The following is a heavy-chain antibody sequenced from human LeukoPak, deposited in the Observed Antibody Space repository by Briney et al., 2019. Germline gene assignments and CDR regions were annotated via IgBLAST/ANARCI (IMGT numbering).Heavy chain of an antibody. J-gene: IGHJ4*02. CDR3: AKENRIAAAGTPIDY. CDR1: GFTFSSYA. D-gene: IGHD6-13*01. CDR2: ISGSGGST. Sequence: GGPLRLSCAASGFTFSSYAMSWVRQASGKGLEWVSAISGSGGSTYYADSVKGRFTISRDNSKNTLYLQMNSLRAEDTAVYYCAKENRIAAAGTPIDYWGQGTLVTVSS. V-gene: IGHV3-23*01.